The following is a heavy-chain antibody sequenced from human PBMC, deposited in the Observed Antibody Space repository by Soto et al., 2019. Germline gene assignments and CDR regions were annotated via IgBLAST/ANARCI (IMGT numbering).Heavy chain of an antibody. CDR3: ARLGYCSGGSCYPGTY. CDR2: IYYSGST. J-gene: IGHJ4*02. Sequence: QLQLQESGPGLVKPSETLSLTCTVSGGSISSSSYYWGWIRQPPGKGLEWIGSIYYSGSTYYNPSLKSRVTISVDTSKNQFSLKLSSVTAADTAVYYCARLGYCSGGSCYPGTYWGQGTLVTVSS. CDR1: GGSISSSSYY. D-gene: IGHD2-15*01. V-gene: IGHV4-39*01.